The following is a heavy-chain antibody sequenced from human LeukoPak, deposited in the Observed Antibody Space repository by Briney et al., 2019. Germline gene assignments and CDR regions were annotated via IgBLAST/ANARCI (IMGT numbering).Heavy chain of an antibody. CDR3: ARSRPFRAVAGRSYCFDY. Sequence: ASVKVSCKASGYTFTGYYMHWVRQAPGQGLEWMGWINPSSGGTNYAQKFQGRVTMTRDTSISTAYMELSRLRSDDTAVYYCARSRPFRAVAGRSYCFDYWGQGTLVTVSS. J-gene: IGHJ4*02. CDR2: INPSSGGT. CDR1: GYTFTGYY. V-gene: IGHV1-2*02. D-gene: IGHD6-19*01.